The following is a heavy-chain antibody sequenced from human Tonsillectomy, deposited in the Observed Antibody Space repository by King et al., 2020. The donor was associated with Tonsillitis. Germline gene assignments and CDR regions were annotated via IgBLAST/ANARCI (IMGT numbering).Heavy chain of an antibody. CDR3: AKGEYNYGWGY. D-gene: IGHD5-18*01. CDR1: GGTFSSYA. J-gene: IGHJ4*02. Sequence: QLVQSGAEVKKPGSSVKVSCKASGGTFSSYAISWVRQAPGQGLEWMGRVIPILGIANYAQKFQGRVTITADKSTSTAYMELSSLRSEDTAVYYFAKGEYNYGWGYWGQGTLVTVSS. CDR2: VIPILGIA. V-gene: IGHV1-69*09.